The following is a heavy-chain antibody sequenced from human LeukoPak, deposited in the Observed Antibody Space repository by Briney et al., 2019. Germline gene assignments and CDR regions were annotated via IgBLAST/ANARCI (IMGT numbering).Heavy chain of an antibody. D-gene: IGHD2-15*01. J-gene: IGHJ5*02. CDR3: ARAIIVVAAATQRNWFDP. CDR1: GRSFSGYY. CDR2: INHSGIT. Sequence: PSETLSLTCAVYGRSFSGYYWTWIRQTPGKGLEWIGEINHSGITDYNPSLRSRVTISVDTSKHQFSLKLSSVTAADTAIYYCARAIIVVAAATQRNWFDPWGQGTLVTVSS. V-gene: IGHV4-34*01.